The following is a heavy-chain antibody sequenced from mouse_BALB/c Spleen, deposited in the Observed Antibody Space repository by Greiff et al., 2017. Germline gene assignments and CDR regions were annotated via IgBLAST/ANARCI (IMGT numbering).Heavy chain of an antibody. CDR3: ARHLTSYYFDY. D-gene: IGHD1-1*01. V-gene: IGHV5-6*01. Sequence: EVKVVESGGDLVKPGGSLKLSCAASGFTFSSYGMSWVRQTPDKRLEWVATISSGGSYTYYPDSVKGRFTISRDNAKNTLYLQMSSLKSEDTAMYYCARHLTSYYFDYWGQGTTLTVSS. CDR1: GFTFSSYG. J-gene: IGHJ2*01. CDR2: ISSGGSYT.